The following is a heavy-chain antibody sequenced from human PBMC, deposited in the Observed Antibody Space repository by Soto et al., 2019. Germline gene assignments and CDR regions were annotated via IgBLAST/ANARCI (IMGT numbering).Heavy chain of an antibody. CDR1: GGSISSYY. CDR3: ARVMGYYGSGSYYHYYYYGMDV. J-gene: IGHJ6*02. D-gene: IGHD3-10*01. V-gene: IGHV4-59*01. Sequence: SETLSLTCTVSGGSISSYYWSWIRQPPGKGLEWIGYIYYSGSTNYNPSLKSRVTISVDTSKNQFSLKLSSVTAADTAVYYCARVMGYYGSGSYYHYYYYGMDVWGQGTTVTVSS. CDR2: IYYSGST.